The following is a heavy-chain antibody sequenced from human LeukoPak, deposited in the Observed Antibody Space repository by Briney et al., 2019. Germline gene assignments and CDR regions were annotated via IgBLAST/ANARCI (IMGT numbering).Heavy chain of an antibody. CDR2: LSTSGKTI. CDR3: ARLYLGG. D-gene: IGHD3-16*01. Sequence: GGSLRLSCAASGFTFSSYSMNWVRQSPGRGLEWVSYLSTSGKTIYYSDSVKGRFTISRDDSKNTLYLQMNSLRAEDTAVYYCARLYLGGWGQGTLVTVSS. J-gene: IGHJ4*02. V-gene: IGHV3-48*01. CDR1: GFTFSSYS.